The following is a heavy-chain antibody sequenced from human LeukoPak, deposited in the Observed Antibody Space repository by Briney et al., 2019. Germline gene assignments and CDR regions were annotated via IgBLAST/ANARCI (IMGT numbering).Heavy chain of an antibody. Sequence: GGSLSLSCAASGFTFSSYSMNWVRKAPGKGLEWVSSISSSSSYIYYADSVKGRFTISRDNAKNSMYLQTNSLSAEDTAVYYCARDLTGYCSGGSCYSVHYYYYMDVWGKGTTVTVSS. CDR3: ARDLTGYCSGGSCYSVHYYYYMDV. D-gene: IGHD2-15*01. CDR2: ISSSSSYI. V-gene: IGHV3-21*01. CDR1: GFTFSSYS. J-gene: IGHJ6*03.